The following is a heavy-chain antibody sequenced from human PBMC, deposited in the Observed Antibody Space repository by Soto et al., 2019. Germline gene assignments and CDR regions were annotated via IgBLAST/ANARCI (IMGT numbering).Heavy chain of an antibody. D-gene: IGHD1-26*01. Sequence: QVQLVQSGAEVKKPGSSVKVSCKASGGTFSSYAISWVRQAPGQGLGWMGGIIPIFGTANYTQNFQGRVTTTADDSTSTALTAPTTLRSEVTALYYGAYDKWGYYCSGVDVWGQGTTVTVSS. J-gene: IGHJ6*02. CDR2: IIPIFGTA. CDR3: AYDKWGYYCSGVDV. CDR1: GGTFSSYA. V-gene: IGHV1-69*12.